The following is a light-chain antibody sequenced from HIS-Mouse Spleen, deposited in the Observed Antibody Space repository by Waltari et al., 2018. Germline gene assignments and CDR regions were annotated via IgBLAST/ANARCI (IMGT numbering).Light chain of an antibody. CDR3: QQYRT. CDR2: KAS. Sequence: DIQMTQSPSTLSASVGDRVTITCRASQSISSWLAWYQQKPGKAPKLLIYKASSLESGVPSRFSGSGYGTEFTLTTSILQPDDFAAYYCQQYRTFGQGTKVEIK. CDR1: QSISSW. J-gene: IGKJ1*01. V-gene: IGKV1-5*03.